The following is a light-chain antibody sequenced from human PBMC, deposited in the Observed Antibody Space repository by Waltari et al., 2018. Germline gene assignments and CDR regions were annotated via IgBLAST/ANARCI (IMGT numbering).Light chain of an antibody. CDR3: MQSLRALWT. CDR2: LGS. CDR1: QSRLHSNVFEY. V-gene: IGKV2-28*01. Sequence: QSRLHSNVFEYLDCYLQKPCHSPQLLIYLGSNRASGVPDRFSGNGSDTDFTLKISRVEAWDVGVYYCMQSLRALWTFGQGSKVEIK. J-gene: IGKJ1*01.